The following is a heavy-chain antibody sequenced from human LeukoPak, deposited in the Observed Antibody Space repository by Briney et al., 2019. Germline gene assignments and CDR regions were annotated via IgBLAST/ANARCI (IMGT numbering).Heavy chain of an antibody. CDR3: ARDGGGSYLTYYFDY. J-gene: IGHJ4*02. D-gene: IGHD1-26*01. Sequence: PGGSLRLSCGAYGFTFRSYGMPWVRQARDKGLGGVAGIWYDGSNKYYADSVKGRFTISRDNSKNTLYLQMNSLRAEDTAVYYCARDGGGSYLTYYFDYWGQGTLVTVSS. CDR1: GFTFRSYG. V-gene: IGHV3-33*01. CDR2: IWYDGSNK.